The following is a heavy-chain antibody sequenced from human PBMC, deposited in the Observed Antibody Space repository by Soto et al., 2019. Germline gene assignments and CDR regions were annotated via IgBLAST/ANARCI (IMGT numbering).Heavy chain of an antibody. CDR1: GFSLSTSGVG. J-gene: IGHJ4*02. CDR2: IYWDDDK. D-gene: IGHD5-12*01. CDR3: AHVYGGYDNFDY. Sequence: QITLKESGPTLVKPTQTLTLTCTFSGFSLSTSGVGVGWIRQPPGKDLEWLELIYWDDDKRYSPSLKSSLTITKDTSKNQMVLTMTNMDPVDTATYYCAHVYGGYDNFDYWGQGTLVTVSS. V-gene: IGHV2-5*02.